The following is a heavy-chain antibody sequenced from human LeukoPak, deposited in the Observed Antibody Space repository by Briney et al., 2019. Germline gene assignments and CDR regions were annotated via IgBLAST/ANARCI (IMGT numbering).Heavy chain of an antibody. J-gene: IGHJ4*02. CDR3: ANPTYYYDSSQGGFDY. CDR2: ISWDGGST. D-gene: IGHD3-22*01. Sequence: PGGSLRLSCAASGCTFDDYTMHWVRQAPGKGLEWVSLISWDGGSTYYADSVKGRFTISRDNSKTSMYLQMNSLRTEDTALYYCANPTYYYDSSQGGFDYWGQGTLVTVSS. CDR1: GCTFDDYT. V-gene: IGHV3-43*01.